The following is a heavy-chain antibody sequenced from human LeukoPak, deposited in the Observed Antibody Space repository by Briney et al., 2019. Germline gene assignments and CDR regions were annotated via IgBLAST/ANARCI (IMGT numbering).Heavy chain of an antibody. V-gene: IGHV3-23*01. CDR3: AKDRSHSSSWYNHWFDP. CDR2: ISGSGGST. CDR1: GFTFSSYA. J-gene: IGHJ5*02. D-gene: IGHD6-13*01. Sequence: GGSLRLSCAASGFTFSSYAMSWVRQAPGKGLEWVSAISGSGGSTYYADSVKGRFTISRDNSKNTLYLQMNSLRAEDTAVYYCAKDRSHSSSWYNHWFDPWGQGTLVTVSS.